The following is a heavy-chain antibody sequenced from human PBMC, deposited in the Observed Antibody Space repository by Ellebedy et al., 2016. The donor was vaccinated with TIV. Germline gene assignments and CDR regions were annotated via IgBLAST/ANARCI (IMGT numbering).Heavy chain of an antibody. Sequence: PGGSLRLSCAASGFTFDTYAMNWVRQAPGKGPEWVSGTGGRGGGTDYADAVKGRFTIYRDSSKNTLYLQMNSRRAEDTAVYYCAKMGDVRGDFDHWGQGTLVTVSS. V-gene: IGHV3-23*01. J-gene: IGHJ4*02. D-gene: IGHD3-10*01. CDR1: GFTFDTYA. CDR2: TGGRGGGT. CDR3: AKMGDVRGDFDH.